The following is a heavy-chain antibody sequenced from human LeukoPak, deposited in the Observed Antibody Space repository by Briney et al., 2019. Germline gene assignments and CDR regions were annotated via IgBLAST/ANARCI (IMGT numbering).Heavy chain of an antibody. CDR2: IYHSGST. CDR3: ARRRRAASATNWFDP. J-gene: IGHJ5*02. CDR1: GGSISSGGYS. V-gene: IGHV4-30-2*01. D-gene: IGHD6-13*01. Sequence: PSETLTLTCAVSGGSISSGGYSWSWIRQPPGKGLEWIGYIYHSGSTYYNPSLKSRVTISVDRSKNQFSLKLSSVTAADTAVYYCARRRRAASATNWFDPWGQGTLVTVSS.